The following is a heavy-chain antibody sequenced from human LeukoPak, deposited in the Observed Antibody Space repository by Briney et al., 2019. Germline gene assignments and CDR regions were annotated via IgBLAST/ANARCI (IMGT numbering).Heavy chain of an antibody. CDR2: IYYSDSGQM. Sequence: SETLSLTCTVSGGSISGSSCYWRWIRKSPGRGLEWIGSIYYSDSGQMFYNPSLKSRVTMSADTSKNQFSLRVTSVTAADTAVYYCARRPPALGAFDIWGQGTMVSVSS. CDR3: ARRPPALGAFDI. V-gene: IGHV4-39*01. CDR1: GGSISGSSCY. J-gene: IGHJ3*02.